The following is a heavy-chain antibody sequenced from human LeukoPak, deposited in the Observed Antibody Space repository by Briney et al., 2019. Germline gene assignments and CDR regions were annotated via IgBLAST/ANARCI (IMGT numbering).Heavy chain of an antibody. CDR1: GFTFSSYA. D-gene: IGHD5-12*01. Sequence: GGSLRLSCAASGFTFSSYAMSWVRQAPGKGLEWVSAISGSGGSTYYADSVKGRFTISRDNSKNTLYLQMNSLRAEDTAVYYCAKPVRGYSGYDGEFDYWGQGTLVTVFS. V-gene: IGHV3-23*01. J-gene: IGHJ4*02. CDR3: AKPVRGYSGYDGEFDY. CDR2: ISGSGGST.